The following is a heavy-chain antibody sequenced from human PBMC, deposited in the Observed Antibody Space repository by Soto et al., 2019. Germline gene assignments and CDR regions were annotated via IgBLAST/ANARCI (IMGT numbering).Heavy chain of an antibody. CDR2: ISGSGGST. CDR1: GFTFSSYA. V-gene: IGHV3-23*01. Sequence: EVQLLESGGGLVQPGGSLRLSCAASGFTFSSYAMSWVRQAPGKGLEWVSAISGSGGSTYYADSAKGRFTISRDNSKNTLYLQMNSLRAEDTAVYYCAKGQGYDYVWGSYRQEYYFDYWGQGTLVTVSS. J-gene: IGHJ4*02. CDR3: AKGQGYDYVWGSYRQEYYFDY. D-gene: IGHD3-16*02.